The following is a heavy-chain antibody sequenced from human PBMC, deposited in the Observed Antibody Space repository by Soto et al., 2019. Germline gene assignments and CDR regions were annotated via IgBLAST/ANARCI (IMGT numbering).Heavy chain of an antibody. J-gene: IGHJ4*02. V-gene: IGHV4-61*01. CDR3: ARDFAYFDS. CDR2: VYHTGRT. D-gene: IGHD3-3*01. CDR1: GGSFKRGSYS. Sequence: PSETLSLPCTVSGGSFKRGSYSWSWIRQPPGKGLEWIGYVYHTGRTSYNPSLKSRVSISMDTSKNQFSLNLDSVTAADTAVYFCARDFAYFDSWGQGTLVTVSS.